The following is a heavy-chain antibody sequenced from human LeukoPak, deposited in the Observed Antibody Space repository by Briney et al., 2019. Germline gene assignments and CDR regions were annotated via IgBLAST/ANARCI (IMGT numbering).Heavy chain of an antibody. D-gene: IGHD2-15*01. CDR2: ISDDGDRT. CDR1: GFRFSSYV. V-gene: IGHV3-23*01. Sequence: PGGSLRLSCVASGFRFSSYVMRWVRQAPGKGLEWVSGISDDGDRTYYADSVKGRFIISRDNSKNTVYLQMNSLRAEDTAVYYCAKDLRDKTFYFDYWGQGTLVTVSS. J-gene: IGHJ4*02. CDR3: AKDLRDKTFYFDY.